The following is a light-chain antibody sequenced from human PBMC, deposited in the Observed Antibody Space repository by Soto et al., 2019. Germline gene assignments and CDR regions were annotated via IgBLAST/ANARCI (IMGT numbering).Light chain of an antibody. Sequence: QSALTQPRSVSGSPGQSVTISCTGTSSDVGAYNYVSGYQQHPDKAPKFMIYDVNKRPSGVPDRFSGSKSGNTASLTISGLQAEDEADYYCCSYAGTPYVFGTGTKLTVL. V-gene: IGLV2-11*01. CDR2: DVN. CDR3: CSYAGTPYV. J-gene: IGLJ1*01. CDR1: SSDVGAYNY.